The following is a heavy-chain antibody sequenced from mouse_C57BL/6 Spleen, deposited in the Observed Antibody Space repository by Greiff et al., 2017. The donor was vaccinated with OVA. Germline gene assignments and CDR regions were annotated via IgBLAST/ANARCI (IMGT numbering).Heavy chain of an antibody. Sequence: VQLQQSGPELVKPGASVKISCKASGYTFTDYYMNWVKQSHGKSLEWIGDINPNNGGTSYNQKFKGKATLTVAKSSSTAYMELRSLTSEDSAVYYCARDPLYSNYVYYFDYWGQGTTLTVSS. J-gene: IGHJ2*01. D-gene: IGHD2-5*01. V-gene: IGHV1-26*01. CDR3: ARDPLYSNYVYYFDY. CDR2: INPNNGGT. CDR1: GYTFTDYY.